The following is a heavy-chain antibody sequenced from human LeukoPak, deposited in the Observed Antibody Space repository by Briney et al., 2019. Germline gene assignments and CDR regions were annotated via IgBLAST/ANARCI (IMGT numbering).Heavy chain of an antibody. CDR3: AREGEITIFGVAT. CDR1: GFTFSSYW. Sequence: GGSLRLSCAASGFTFSSYWMSWVRQAPGKGLEWVANIKQDGSEKYYVDSVKGRFTISRGNAKNSLYLQMNSLTAEDTAVYYCAREGEITIFGVATGGQGTLVTVSS. CDR2: IKQDGSEK. D-gene: IGHD3-3*01. J-gene: IGHJ4*02. V-gene: IGHV3-7*01.